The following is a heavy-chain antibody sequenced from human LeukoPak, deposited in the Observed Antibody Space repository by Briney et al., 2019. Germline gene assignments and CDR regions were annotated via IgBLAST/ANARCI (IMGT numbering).Heavy chain of an antibody. D-gene: IGHD4-17*01. CDR1: GGSISSGGYY. CDR2: IYYSGST. Sequence: PSETLSLTCTVSGGSISSGGYYWSWIRQHPGKGLEWIGYIYYSGSTYYNPSLKSRVTISVDTSKNQFSLKLSSVTAADTAVYYCARINYGDYWFDPWGQGTLVNVSS. J-gene: IGHJ5*02. V-gene: IGHV4-31*03. CDR3: ARINYGDYWFDP.